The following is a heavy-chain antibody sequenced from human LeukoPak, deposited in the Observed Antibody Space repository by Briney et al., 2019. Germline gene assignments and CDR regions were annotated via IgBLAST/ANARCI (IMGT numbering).Heavy chain of an antibody. CDR1: GGSFSGYY. D-gene: IGHD3-16*01. V-gene: IGHV4-34*01. Sequence: SETLSLTCAVYGGSFSGYYWSWIRQPPGKGLEWIGEINHSGSTNYNPSLKSRVTISVDASKNQFSLKLSSVTAADTAVYYCASLRVPGDFDYWGQGTLVTVSS. CDR3: ASLRVPGDFDY. CDR2: INHSGST. J-gene: IGHJ4*02.